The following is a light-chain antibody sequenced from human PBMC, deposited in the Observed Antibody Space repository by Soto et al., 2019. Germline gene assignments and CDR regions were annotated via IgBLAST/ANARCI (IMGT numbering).Light chain of an antibody. Sequence: EIVMTQSPATLSVSPGERATLSCRASQSVSSNLAWYQHKPGQAPRLLIYGASTRATGIPARFSGSGSGTEFTLTISSLQSEDFAVYYCQQYNNWPQTFGQGPNVDIK. V-gene: IGKV3-15*01. CDR3: QQYNNWPQT. CDR1: QSVSSN. J-gene: IGKJ1*01. CDR2: GAS.